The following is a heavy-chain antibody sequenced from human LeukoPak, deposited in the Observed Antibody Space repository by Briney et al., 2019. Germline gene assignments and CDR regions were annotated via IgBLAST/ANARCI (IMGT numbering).Heavy chain of an antibody. D-gene: IGHD2-21*02. V-gene: IGHV1-18*01. CDR2: ISAYNGNT. CDR1: GYTFTSYG. Sequence: ASVKVSCKASGYTFTSYGISWVRQAPGQGLEWMGWISAYNGNTSYAQKLQGRVTMTTDTSTSTAYMELRSLRSDDTAVYYCARDTAYCGGDCYFSYYYYYYMDVWGKGTTVTVSS. CDR3: ARDTAYCGGDCYFSYYYYYYMDV. J-gene: IGHJ6*03.